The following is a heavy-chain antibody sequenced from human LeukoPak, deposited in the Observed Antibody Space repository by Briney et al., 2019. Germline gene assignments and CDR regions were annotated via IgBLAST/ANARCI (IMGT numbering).Heavy chain of an antibody. CDR1: GYTFTGYY. Sequence: ASVKVSCKASGYTFTGYYMHWVRQAPGQGLEWMGWINPNSGGTNYAQKFQGRVTMTRDTSISTAYMELSRLRSDDTAVYYCARDSLYYYDSSGYFVGAEFDYWGQGTLVTVSS. D-gene: IGHD3-22*01. J-gene: IGHJ4*02. CDR2: INPNSGGT. V-gene: IGHV1-2*02. CDR3: ARDSLYYYDSSGYFVGAEFDY.